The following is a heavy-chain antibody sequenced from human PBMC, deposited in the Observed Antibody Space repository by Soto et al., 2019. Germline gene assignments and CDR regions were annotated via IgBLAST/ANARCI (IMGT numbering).Heavy chain of an antibody. CDR3: SRQASDFWSGKPQYYTDV. CDR1: GFTFSGSA. CDR2: IRSKGNNYAT. V-gene: IGHV3-73*01. Sequence: EVQLVESGGGLVQPGGSLKLSCAASGFTFSGSAMHWVRQASGKGLEWVGRIRSKGNNYATAYGASLKGRFTISRDDSKNTAYLQMNSLNTEDTAVYYCSRQASDFWSGKPQYYTDVWDKGTTVTVSS. D-gene: IGHD3-3*01. J-gene: IGHJ6*03.